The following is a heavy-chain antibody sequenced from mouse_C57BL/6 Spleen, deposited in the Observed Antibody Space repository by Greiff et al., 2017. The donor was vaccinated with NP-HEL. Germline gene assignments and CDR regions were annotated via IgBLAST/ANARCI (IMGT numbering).Heavy chain of an antibody. Sequence: EVKLVESGGGLVQPGRSLKLSCAASGFTFSDYYMYWVRQTPEKRLEWVAYISNGGGSTYYPDTVKGRFTISRDNAKNTLYLQMSRLKSEDTAMYYCARQGLLLRSFAYWGQGTLVTVSA. CDR3: ARQGLLLRSFAY. CDR1: GFTFSDYY. D-gene: IGHD1-1*01. J-gene: IGHJ3*01. V-gene: IGHV5-12*01. CDR2: ISNGGGST.